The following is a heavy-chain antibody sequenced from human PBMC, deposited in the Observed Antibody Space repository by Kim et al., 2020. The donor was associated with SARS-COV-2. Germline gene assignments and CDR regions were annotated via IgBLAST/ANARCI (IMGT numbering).Heavy chain of an antibody. J-gene: IGHJ6*03. Sequence: SETLSLTCTVSGGSISSYYWSWIRQPPGKGLEWIGYIYYSGSTNYNPSLKSRVTISVDTSKNQFSLKLSSVTAADTAVYYCARIGIAARRSYYYYYMDVWGKGTTVTVSS. CDR3: ARIGIAARRSYYYYYMDV. CDR1: GGSISSYY. CDR2: IYYSGST. D-gene: IGHD6-6*01. V-gene: IGHV4-59*08.